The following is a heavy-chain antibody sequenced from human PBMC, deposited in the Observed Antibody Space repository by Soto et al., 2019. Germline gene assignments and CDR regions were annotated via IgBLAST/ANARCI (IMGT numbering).Heavy chain of an antibody. D-gene: IGHD2-15*01. CDR2: INAGNGNT. Sequence: GASVKVSCKASGYTFTSHAMHWVRQAPGQRLEWMGWINAGNGNTKYSQKFQGRVTITRDTSASTAYMELSSLRSEDTAVYYCARDSRVVVVVVASTLPYGMDVWGPGTTVTVSS. CDR3: ARDSRVVVVVVASTLPYGMDV. J-gene: IGHJ6*02. V-gene: IGHV1-3*01. CDR1: GYTFTSHA.